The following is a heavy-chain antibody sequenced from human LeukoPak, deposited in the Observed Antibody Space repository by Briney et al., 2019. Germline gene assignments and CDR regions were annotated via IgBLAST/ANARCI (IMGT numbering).Heavy chain of an antibody. CDR1: GGSISSANYC. CDR2: ICYSGNT. V-gene: IGHV4-30-4*01. CDR3: ARALYWFDP. J-gene: IGHJ5*02. Sequence: PSQTLSLTCSVSGGSISSANYCWSWIRQPPAKGLEWIGYICYSGNTYYNPSLKSRVTISIDTSKNQFSLNLTSVTAADTAEYYCARALYWFDPWGQGTLVTVSS.